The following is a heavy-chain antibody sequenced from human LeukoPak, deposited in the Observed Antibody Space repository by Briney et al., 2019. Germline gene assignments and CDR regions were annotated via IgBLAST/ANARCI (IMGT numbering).Heavy chain of an antibody. D-gene: IGHD3-16*01. J-gene: IGHJ6*02. CDR3: ARGGGLDV. V-gene: IGHV3-74*01. CDR2: INSDGSIT. Sequence: GGSLRLSCAASGFTFTTYWMHWVRQAPGKGLVWVSHINSDGSITSYADSVKGRFTISRDNAKNTLYLQMNSLRAEDTAVYYCARGGGLDVWGQGATVTVSS. CDR1: GFTFTTYW.